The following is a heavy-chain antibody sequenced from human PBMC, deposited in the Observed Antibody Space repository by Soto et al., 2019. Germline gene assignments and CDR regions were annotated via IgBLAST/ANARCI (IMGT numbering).Heavy chain of an antibody. CDR3: AIPPGYCSSTSCYADY. Sequence: GWSLRLSCAASGFTFSSYEMNWVRQAPGKGLEWVSYISSSGSTIYYADSVKGRFTISRDNAKNSLYLQMNSLRAEDTAVYYCAIPPGYCSSTSCYADYWGQGTLVIVS. CDR1: GFTFSSYE. V-gene: IGHV3-48*03. CDR2: ISSSGSTI. J-gene: IGHJ4*02. D-gene: IGHD2-2*01.